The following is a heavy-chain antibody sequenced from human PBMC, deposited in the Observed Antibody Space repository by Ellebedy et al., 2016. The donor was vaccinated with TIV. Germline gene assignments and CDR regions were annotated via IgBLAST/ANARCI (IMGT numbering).Heavy chain of an antibody. CDR3: SRDIITVTGSLNDYYYMDV. CDR1: GFTFGDYV. V-gene: IGHV3-49*03. J-gene: IGHJ6*03. D-gene: IGHD6-19*01. CDR2: IRKKAYGGTP. Sequence: PGGSLRLSCTASGFTFGDYVMSWFRQAPGKGLEWVGFIRKKAYGGTPESAASVKGRFTISRDDSKSIAYLQMNSLKTEDTAVYYCSRDIITVTGSLNDYYYMDVWGKGTTVTVSS.